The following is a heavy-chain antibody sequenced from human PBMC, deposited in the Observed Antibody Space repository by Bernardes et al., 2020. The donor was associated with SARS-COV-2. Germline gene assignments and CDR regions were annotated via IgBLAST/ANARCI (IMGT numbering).Heavy chain of an antibody. Sequence: VEVSCKASGYTFTSYYMHWVRQAPGQGLEWMGIINPSGGSTSYAQKFQGRVTMTRDTSTSTVYLELSSLRSEDTAVYYCARETYYDFWSGYYTGVAYGMDVWGQGTTVTVSS. CDR1: GYTFTSYY. CDR3: ARETYYDFWSGYYTGVAYGMDV. V-gene: IGHV1-46*01. J-gene: IGHJ6*02. D-gene: IGHD3-3*01. CDR2: INPSGGST.